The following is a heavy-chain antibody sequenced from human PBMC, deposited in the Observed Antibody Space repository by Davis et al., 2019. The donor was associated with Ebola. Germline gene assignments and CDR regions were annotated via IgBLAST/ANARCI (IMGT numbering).Heavy chain of an antibody. D-gene: IGHD2-15*01. CDR2: IGTSGSST. CDR1: GFTFSDYY. J-gene: IGHJ4*02. V-gene: IGHV3-11*01. Sequence: PGGSLRLSFAASGFTFSDYYMSWIRQAPGKGLEWVSYIGTSGSSTFYSDSVRGRFTISRDNAKNSLFLQMNSLRAEDTAVYYCARQYCGGGSCYKHFDGWGQGTLVTVSS. CDR3: ARQYCGGGSCYKHFDG.